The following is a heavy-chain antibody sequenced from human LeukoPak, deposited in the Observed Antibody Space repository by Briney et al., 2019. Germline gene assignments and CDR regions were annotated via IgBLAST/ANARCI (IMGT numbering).Heavy chain of an antibody. Sequence: PGGSLRLSCTGSGFTLSSYERTWIRQAPGKGLEWVSSISSRSTYIYYADSVKGRFTISRDNAKNSLYLQMNNLRAEDTAMFYCATSMAQDVDAFHIWGQGTMVTVSS. J-gene: IGHJ3*02. CDR3: ATSMAQDVDAFHI. D-gene: IGHD2-8*01. V-gene: IGHV3-21*01. CDR2: ISSRSTYI. CDR1: GFTLSSYE.